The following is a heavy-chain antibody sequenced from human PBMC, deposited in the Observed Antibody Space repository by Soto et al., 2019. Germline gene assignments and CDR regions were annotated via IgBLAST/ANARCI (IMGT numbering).Heavy chain of an antibody. Sequence: SETLSLTCTVSGGSISSGGYYWSWIRQHPGKGLEWIGYIYYSGSTYYNPSLKCRVTISVDTSKNQFSLKLSSVTAADTAVYYCARDPSNYYDSSGYVAHYFDYWGQGTLVTVSS. J-gene: IGHJ4*02. CDR1: GGSISSGGYY. D-gene: IGHD3-22*01. CDR3: ARDPSNYYDSSGYVAHYFDY. CDR2: IYYSGST. V-gene: IGHV4-31*03.